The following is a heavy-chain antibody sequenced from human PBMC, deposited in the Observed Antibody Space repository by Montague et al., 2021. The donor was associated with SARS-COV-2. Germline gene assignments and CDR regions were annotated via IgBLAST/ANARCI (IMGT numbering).Heavy chain of an antibody. CDR3: VREKAGGLRNVFDI. V-gene: IGHV4-34*01. CDR1: RGSFSNYY. J-gene: IGHJ3*02. Sequence: SETLSLTCAVSRGSFSNYYWTWNRQSPGKGLEWIGEINQGGAPNYTPSLKSRVTISLDTSTNQFSLRLTSVTAADTAVFFCVREKAGGLRNVFDIWGQGTTVTVSS. CDR2: INQGGAP.